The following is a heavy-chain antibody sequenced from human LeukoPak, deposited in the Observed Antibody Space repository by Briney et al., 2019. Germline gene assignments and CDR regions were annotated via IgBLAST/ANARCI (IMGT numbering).Heavy chain of an antibody. D-gene: IGHD3-10*01. J-gene: IGHJ4*02. V-gene: IGHV3-23*01. CDR3: AKGDAYSWGSYFDY. Sequence: GGSLRLSCAASGFTFSSYAMNWVRRAPGKGLEWVSSISGRGDDTYYADSVKGRFTISRDNSKNMLYLQMNSLRADDTAVYYCAKGDAYSWGSYFDYWGQGALVTVSS. CDR2: ISGRGDDT. CDR1: GFTFSSYA.